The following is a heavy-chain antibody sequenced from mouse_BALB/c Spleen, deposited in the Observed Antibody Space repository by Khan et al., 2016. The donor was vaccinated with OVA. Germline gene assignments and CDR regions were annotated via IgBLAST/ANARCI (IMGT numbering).Heavy chain of an antibody. V-gene: IGHV5-15*02. CDR2: ISNLAYSI. CDR1: GFTFSDYG. Sequence: EVMLVESGGGLVQPGGSRKLSCAASGFTFSDYGMAWVRQAPGKGPEWVAFISNLAYSIYYADTVTGRFTISRENAKNTLYLEMSSLRSEDTAMYYCARWYRWFTYWGQGTLVTVSA. D-gene: IGHD2-14*01. CDR3: ARWYRWFTY. J-gene: IGHJ3*01.